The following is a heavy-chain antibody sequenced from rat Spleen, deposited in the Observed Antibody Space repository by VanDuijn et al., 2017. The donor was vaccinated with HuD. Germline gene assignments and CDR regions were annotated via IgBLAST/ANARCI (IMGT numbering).Heavy chain of an antibody. D-gene: IGHD1-12*03. CDR1: GFSLISYA. J-gene: IGHJ2*01. V-gene: IGHV2-13*01. CDR3: ATQHYYDGYYRDS. Sequence: QVQLKESGPGLVQPSQTLSLTCTVSGFSLISYAVNWVRQPPGKGLEWMGGIWGDGSTNYNSALKSRLSISRDTSKSQVFLKMNSLQTEDTAMYFCATQHYYDGYYRDSWGQGVMVTVSS. CDR2: IWGDGST.